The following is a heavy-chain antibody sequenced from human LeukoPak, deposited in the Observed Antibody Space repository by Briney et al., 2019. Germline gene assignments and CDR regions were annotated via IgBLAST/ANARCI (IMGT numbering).Heavy chain of an antibody. Sequence: PSETLSLTCTVSGGSISSYYWSWIRQPAGKGLEWIGRIYTSGSTNYNPSLKSRVTMSVDTSKNQFSLKLTSVTPADTAVYYCARRRWGYGSGSYSIWGQGTLVTVS. V-gene: IGHV4-4*07. CDR1: GGSISSYY. J-gene: IGHJ4*02. CDR3: ARRRWGYGSGSYSI. D-gene: IGHD3-10*01. CDR2: IYTSGST.